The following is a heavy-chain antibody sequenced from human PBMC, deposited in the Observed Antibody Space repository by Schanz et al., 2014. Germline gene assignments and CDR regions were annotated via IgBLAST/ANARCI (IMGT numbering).Heavy chain of an antibody. CDR2: IGVDGTTT. V-gene: IGHV3-23*01. Sequence: EVQLLESGGGLVQPGGSLRLSCAASGFMFSSYGMHWVRQAPGKGLEWVSVIGVDGTTTYYADSVKGRFTISRDNSKNTLYLQMNSLRPEDTAVYYCAKGRFGELSAFDIWGQGTMVTVSS. D-gene: IGHD3-10*01. CDR3: AKGRFGELSAFDI. J-gene: IGHJ3*02. CDR1: GFMFSSYG.